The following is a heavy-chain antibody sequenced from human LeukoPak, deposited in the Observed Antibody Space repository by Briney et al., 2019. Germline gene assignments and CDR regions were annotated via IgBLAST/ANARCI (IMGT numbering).Heavy chain of an antibody. J-gene: IGHJ4*02. Sequence: SETLSLTCTVSGGSISSYYWSWIRQPPGKGLEWIGYIYYSGSTNYNPSLKSRVTISVDTSKNQLSLKLSSVTAADTAVYYCARAGADYGDPIDYWGQGTLVTVSS. CDR1: GGSISSYY. D-gene: IGHD4-17*01. V-gene: IGHV4-59*01. CDR3: ARAGADYGDPIDY. CDR2: IYYSGST.